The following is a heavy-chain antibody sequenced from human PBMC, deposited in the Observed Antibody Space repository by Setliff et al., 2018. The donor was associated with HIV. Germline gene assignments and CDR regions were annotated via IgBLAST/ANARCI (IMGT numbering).Heavy chain of an antibody. V-gene: IGHV1-18*01. Sequence: ASVKVSCKASGYTFTSYGISWVRQAPGQGLEWMGWISPYNGHTKYAQTFQGRVTMTIDTSTNSAYMELRSLRSDDTAVYFCARLGSGWSDSYYYAMDVWGQGTTVTVSS. CDR1: GYTFTSYG. D-gene: IGHD6-19*01. CDR2: ISPYNGHT. J-gene: IGHJ6*02. CDR3: ARLGSGWSDSYYYAMDV.